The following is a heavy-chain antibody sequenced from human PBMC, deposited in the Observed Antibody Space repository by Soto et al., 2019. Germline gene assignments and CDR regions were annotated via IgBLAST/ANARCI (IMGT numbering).Heavy chain of an antibody. CDR1: GFTFDDYA. J-gene: IGHJ4*02. V-gene: IGHV3-9*01. Sequence: EVQLVESGGGLVQPGRSLRLSCAASGFTFDDYAMHWVRQAPGKGLEWVSGISWNSGSIGYADSVKGRFTISRDNAKNSLYLQMNSLRAEDTALYYCETGWVSGYDWRNDYLGQGTLGTVSS. CDR3: ETGWVSGYDWRNDY. D-gene: IGHD5-12*01. CDR2: ISWNSGSI.